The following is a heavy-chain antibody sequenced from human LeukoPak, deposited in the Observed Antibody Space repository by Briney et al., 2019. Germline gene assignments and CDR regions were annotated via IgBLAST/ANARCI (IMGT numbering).Heavy chain of an antibody. CDR2: IIPIFGTA. J-gene: IGHJ4*02. CDR3: ARSGIQDSSSSGTAADY. Sequence: SVKVSCKASGGTFSSYAISWVRQAPGQGLEWMGGIIPIFGTANYAQKFQGRVTITADESTNTAYMELSSLRSEDTAVYYCARSGIQDSSSSGTAADYWGQGTLVTVSS. D-gene: IGHD6-6*01. V-gene: IGHV1-69*13. CDR1: GGTFSSYA.